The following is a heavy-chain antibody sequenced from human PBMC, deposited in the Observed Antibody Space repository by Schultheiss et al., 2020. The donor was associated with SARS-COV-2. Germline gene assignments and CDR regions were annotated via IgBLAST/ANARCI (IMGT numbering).Heavy chain of an antibody. CDR1: GYSISSGYY. D-gene: IGHD3-9*01. CDR3: ARARGYDIFYYYYGMDV. J-gene: IGHJ6*02. V-gene: IGHV4-61*01. CDR2: IYYSGST. Sequence: SQTLSLTCAVSGYSISSGYYWSWIRQPPGKGLEWIGYIYYSGSTNYNPSLKSRVTISVDTSKNQFSLKLSSVTAADTAVYYCARARGYDIFYYYYGMDVWGQGTTVTVSS.